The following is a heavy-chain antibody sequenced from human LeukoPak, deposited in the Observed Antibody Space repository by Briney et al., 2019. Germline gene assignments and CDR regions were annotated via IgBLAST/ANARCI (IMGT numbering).Heavy chain of an antibody. CDR1: GYTFTSYG. J-gene: IGHJ4*02. CDR2: ISAYNGNT. Sequence: ASVKVSCKASGYTFTSYGISWVRQAPGQGLEWMGWISAYNGNTNCAQKLQGRVTMTTDTSTSTAYMELRSLRSDDTAVYYCARDLAPYYDSSGYYSNYWGQGTLVTVSS. V-gene: IGHV1-18*01. D-gene: IGHD3-22*01. CDR3: ARDLAPYYDSSGYYSNY.